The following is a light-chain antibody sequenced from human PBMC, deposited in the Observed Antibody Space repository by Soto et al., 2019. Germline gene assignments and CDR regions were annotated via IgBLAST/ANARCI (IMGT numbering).Light chain of an antibody. J-gene: IGKJ1*01. V-gene: IGKV3-20*01. CDR2: GAS. Sequence: EIVLTQSPGTLSFSPGERATLSCRASQSVNSNYLAWYQQKPGQAPRLLIYGASSRATGIPDRFTGSGSGTDFTLPISRLEPEDFAVYYCQHYGDSPRRFGQGTKVEIK. CDR3: QHYGDSPRR. CDR1: QSVNSNY.